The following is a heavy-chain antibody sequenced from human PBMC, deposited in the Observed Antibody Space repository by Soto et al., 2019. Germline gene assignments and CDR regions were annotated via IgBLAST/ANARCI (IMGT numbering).Heavy chain of an antibody. CDR1: GGSINNYY. Sequence: KASETLSLTCTVSGGSINNYYWNWIRQPPGKGLEWIGFIYYSGSANYNPSLKSRVTISLHTSKNQFSLRLSSVTAADTAVYYCARDGIYNWNYFDYWGQGALVTVSS. V-gene: IGHV4-59*01. D-gene: IGHD1-20*01. CDR2: IYYSGSA. J-gene: IGHJ4*02. CDR3: ARDGIYNWNYFDY.